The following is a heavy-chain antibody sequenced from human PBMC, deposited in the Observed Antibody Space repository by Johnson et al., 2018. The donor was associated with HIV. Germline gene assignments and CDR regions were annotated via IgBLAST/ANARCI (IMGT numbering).Heavy chain of an antibody. V-gene: IGHV3-20*04. CDR2: INWNGGST. CDR3: VRDRVGATPRTGYDAFDI. D-gene: IGHD1-26*01. J-gene: IGHJ3*02. Sequence: VQLVESGGGVVRPGGSLRLSCAASGFTFDDYGMNWVRQAPGKGLEWVSGINWNGGSTGYADSVKGRFPISRDNAKNSLYLQMNSLRAEDTALYYCVRDRVGATPRTGYDAFDIWGQGTMVTVSS. CDR1: GFTFDDYG.